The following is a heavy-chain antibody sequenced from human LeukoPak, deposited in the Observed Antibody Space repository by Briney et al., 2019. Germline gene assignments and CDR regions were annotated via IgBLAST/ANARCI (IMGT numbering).Heavy chain of an antibody. CDR3: ARFYANEWELPH. V-gene: IGHV3-64*01. CDR1: GFTFSSYA. J-gene: IGHJ4*02. Sequence: GGSLRLSCAASGFTFSSYAMHWVRQAPGKGLEYVSGISSNGGSTYYANSVKGRFTISRDNSKNTLYLQMGSLRAEDMAVYYCARFYANEWELPHWGQGTLVTVSS. D-gene: IGHD1-26*01. CDR2: ISSNGGST.